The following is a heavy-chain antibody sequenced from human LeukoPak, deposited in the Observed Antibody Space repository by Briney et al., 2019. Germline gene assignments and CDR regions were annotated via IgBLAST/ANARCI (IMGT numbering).Heavy chain of an antibody. CDR3: ARGGIIVGVDY. V-gene: IGHV4-38-2*02. CDR1: GYSISSGYY. Sequence: SETLSLTCTVSGYSISSGYYWGWIRPPPGKGLEWIGSIYHSGSTYYNPSLKSRVTISVDTSKNQFSLKLSSVTAADTAVYYCARGGIIVGVDYWGLGTLVTVSS. CDR2: IYHSGST. J-gene: IGHJ4*02. D-gene: IGHD1-26*01.